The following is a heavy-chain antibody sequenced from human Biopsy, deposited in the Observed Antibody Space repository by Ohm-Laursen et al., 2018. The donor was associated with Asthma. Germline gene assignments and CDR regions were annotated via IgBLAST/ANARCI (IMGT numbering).Heavy chain of an antibody. Sequence: SHRLSCAASGFTFSSYGMHWVRQAPGKGLEWVAVISYDGSNKYYADSVKGRFTISRDNSKNTLYLQMNSLRAEDTAVYYCASQSSGPDFWSGYYYFDYWGQGTLVTVSS. CDR3: ASQSSGPDFWSGYYYFDY. CDR1: GFTFSSYG. CDR2: ISYDGSNK. D-gene: IGHD3-3*01. J-gene: IGHJ4*02. V-gene: IGHV3-30*03.